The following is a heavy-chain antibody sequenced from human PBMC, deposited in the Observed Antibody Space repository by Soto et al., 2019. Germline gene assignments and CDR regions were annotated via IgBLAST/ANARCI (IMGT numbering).Heavy chain of an antibody. CDR1: GFTFRSYG. J-gene: IGHJ6*02. CDR2: ISYDGSNK. V-gene: IGHV3-30*03. Sequence: QEQLVESGGGVVQPGRSLRLSCAASGFTFRSYGMHWVRQAPGKGLEWVAVISYDGSNKYYADSVKGRFTISRDNSENMLSLQMNILRPEDTATYYCVRGYVTRVNMKLVVTLGMDLWGQGTTVTVSS. D-gene: IGHD3-22*01. CDR3: VRGYVTRVNMKLVVTLGMDL.